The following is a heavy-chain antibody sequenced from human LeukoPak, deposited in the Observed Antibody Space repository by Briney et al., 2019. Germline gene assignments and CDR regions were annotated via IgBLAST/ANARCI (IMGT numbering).Heavy chain of an antibody. CDR2: IRSSPNGGTT. D-gene: IGHD3-22*01. Sequence: PGGSLRLSCTTSGFTFSVFAINWVRQAPGKGLEWVGLIRSSPNGGTTEYGASVKGRFIISRDDSKNIAYLQMNSLKTEDTAVYYCTRNYNTQDFDYWGQGILVTVSP. J-gene: IGHJ4*02. CDR3: TRNYNTQDFDY. V-gene: IGHV3-49*04. CDR1: GFTFSVFA.